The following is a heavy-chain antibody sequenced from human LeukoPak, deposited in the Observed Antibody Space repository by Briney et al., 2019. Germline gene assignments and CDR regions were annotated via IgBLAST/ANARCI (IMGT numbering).Heavy chain of an antibody. CDR1: GFTFSSYA. Sequence: GGSLRLSCAASGFTFSSYAMNWVRQAPGKGLEWFSSISGSGDRTIYADSVRGRLTISRDKSKNTLYLQMTSLRAEDTAVYYCAKVPQPDYYFDYWRQGSLVTVSS. CDR3: AKVPQPDYYFDY. J-gene: IGHJ4*02. V-gene: IGHV3-23*01. CDR2: ISGSGDRT.